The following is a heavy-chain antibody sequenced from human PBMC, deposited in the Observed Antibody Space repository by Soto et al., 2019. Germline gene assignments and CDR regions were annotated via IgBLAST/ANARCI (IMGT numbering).Heavy chain of an antibody. J-gene: IGHJ4*02. CDR3: ARSDLYSSGSLDY. CDR2: ISYDGSNK. D-gene: IGHD3-22*01. V-gene: IGHV3-30-3*01. CDR1: GFTFSSYA. Sequence: QVQLVESGGGVVQPGRSLRLSCAASGFTFSSYAMHWVRQAPGKGLEWVAVISYDGSNKYYADSVKGRFTISRDNSKNTLYLQMNSLRAEDTAVYYCARSDLYSSGSLDYWGQGTLVTVSS.